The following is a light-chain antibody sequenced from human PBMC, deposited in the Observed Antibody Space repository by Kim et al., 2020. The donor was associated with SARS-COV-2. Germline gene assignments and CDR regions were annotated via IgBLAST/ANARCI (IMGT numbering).Light chain of an antibody. V-gene: IGKV1-39*01. CDR1: QNIYSF. CDR2: TAS. Sequence: DVQLTQSPSSLSASVGDRVTITCRASQNIYSFLNWYQQKPGKAPRLLIYTASNLQSGVPSRFSGSGSGTDFTLTISSLQPEDLAVYYCKQNSRTPLTFGGGTKVDIK. J-gene: IGKJ4*02. CDR3: KQNSRTPLT.